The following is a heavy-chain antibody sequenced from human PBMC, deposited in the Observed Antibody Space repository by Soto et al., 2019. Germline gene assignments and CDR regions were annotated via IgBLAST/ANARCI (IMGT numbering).Heavy chain of an antibody. CDR3: ASSVVVPSTISYFDY. J-gene: IGHJ4*02. CDR1: GYSFCDYW. CDR2: IFPADSDT. Sequence: GESLKISCKGSGYSFCDYWIAWVRQMPGKGLEWMGIIFPADSDTKYSPSFQGQVTISADKSISTAYLQWSSLKASDTAMYYCASSVVVPSTISYFDYWGQGSLVTVSS. D-gene: IGHD2-15*01. V-gene: IGHV5-51*01.